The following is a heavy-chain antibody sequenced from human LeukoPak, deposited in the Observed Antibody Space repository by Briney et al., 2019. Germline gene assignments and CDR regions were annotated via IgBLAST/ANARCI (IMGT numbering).Heavy chain of an antibody. V-gene: IGHV4-59*01. Sequence: SETLSLTCTVSGGSISSYYWSWIRQPPGKGPECIGYMYYSGGTNYNLSLKSRVTISVDTSNNQFSLKLSSVTAADTAVYYCARVSVVYYYMDVWGKGTTVTVSS. CDR2: MYYSGGT. CDR3: ARVSVVYYYMDV. J-gene: IGHJ6*03. CDR1: GGSISSYY. D-gene: IGHD4-23*01.